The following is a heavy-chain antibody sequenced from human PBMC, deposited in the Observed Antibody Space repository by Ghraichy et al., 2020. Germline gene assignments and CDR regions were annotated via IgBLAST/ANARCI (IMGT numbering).Heavy chain of an antibody. CDR1: GFTFSSYS. J-gene: IGHJ4*02. Sequence: LSLTCAASGFTFSSYSMNWVRQAPGKGLEWVSYISSSSSTIYYADSVKGRFTISRDNAKNSLYLQMNSLRDEDTAVYYCAREDCSSTSCYTAYWGQGTLVTVSS. CDR3: AREDCSSTSCYTAY. CDR2: ISSSSSTI. D-gene: IGHD2-2*02. V-gene: IGHV3-48*02.